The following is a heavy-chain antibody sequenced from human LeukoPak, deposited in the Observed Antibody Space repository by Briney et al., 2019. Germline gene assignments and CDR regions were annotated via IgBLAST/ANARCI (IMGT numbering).Heavy chain of an antibody. D-gene: IGHD1-26*01. CDR2: IFYSGST. Sequence: SETLSLTCTVSGGSITSSSYYWGWIRQPPGKGPEYIGSIFYSGSTYYNPSLKSRVTISVDTSKSQFSLKLSSLTAADTAVYYCARVQSNTIDYWGQGTLVTVSS. CDR3: ARVQSNTIDY. CDR1: GGSITSSSYY. V-gene: IGHV4-39*07. J-gene: IGHJ4*02.